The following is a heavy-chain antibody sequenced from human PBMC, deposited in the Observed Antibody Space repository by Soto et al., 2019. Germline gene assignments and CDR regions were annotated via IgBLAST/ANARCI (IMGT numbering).Heavy chain of an antibody. CDR2: IWYDGSNE. Sequence: QVQLVESGGGVVQPGRSLRLSCAASGFTFSNFGMHWVRQAPGKGLEWVAVIWYDGSNEYYPDSVKGRFTISRDNSKNTLYLQMNSLRAEDTAVYYCARLNTGCDFDLWGRGTLVTVSS. CDR1: GFTFSNFG. D-gene: IGHD4-17*01. CDR3: ARLNTGCDFDL. V-gene: IGHV3-33*01. J-gene: IGHJ2*01.